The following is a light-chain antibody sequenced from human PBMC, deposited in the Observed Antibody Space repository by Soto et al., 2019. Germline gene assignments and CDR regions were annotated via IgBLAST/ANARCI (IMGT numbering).Light chain of an antibody. CDR3: QQYGSSLIT. Sequence: EIVLTQSPGTLSLSPGERATLSCRASQSVSSSSLAWYQQKPGQAPRLLIYGASARATGIPDRFSGSGSGTDFTLTIRRLEPEDFAVYYCQQYGSSLITFGQGTRLEI. J-gene: IGKJ5*01. V-gene: IGKV3-20*01. CDR1: QSVSSSS. CDR2: GAS.